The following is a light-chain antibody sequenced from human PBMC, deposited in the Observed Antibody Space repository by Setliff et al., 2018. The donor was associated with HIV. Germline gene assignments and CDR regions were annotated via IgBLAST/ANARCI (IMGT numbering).Light chain of an antibody. CDR1: SSDIGGYNY. CDR2: DVT. CDR3: SSYTTSTTVI. J-gene: IGLJ2*01. Sequence: QSVLTQPASVSGSPGQSITISCTGTSSDIGGYNYVSWYQQHPGKAPKLIIYDVTNRPSGVSNRFSGSKSANTASLTISGLKAEDEADYYCSSYTTSTTVIFGGGTQLTVL. V-gene: IGLV2-14*03.